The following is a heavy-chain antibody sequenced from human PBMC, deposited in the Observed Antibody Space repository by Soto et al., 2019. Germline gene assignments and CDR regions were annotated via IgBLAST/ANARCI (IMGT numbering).Heavy chain of an antibody. CDR1: GYPFTRYG. CDR3: ARVTTVETGSY. CDR2: SSAYNGNT. V-gene: IGHV1-18*01. D-gene: IGHD4-17*01. Sequence: QVWLVQSGAAVKKPGASVKVSCKASGYPFTRYGISWVRQAPGQGLEWMGWSSAYNGNTNYAQKLQGRDTMTTDTSTSTANMDLRSLRSEDAVVYYCARVTTVETGSYWDQGTLVTVPS. J-gene: IGHJ4*02.